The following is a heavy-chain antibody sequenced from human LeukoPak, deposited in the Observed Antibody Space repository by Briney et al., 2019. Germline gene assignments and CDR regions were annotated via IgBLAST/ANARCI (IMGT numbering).Heavy chain of an antibody. Sequence: GGSLRLSCAASGFTFSSYGMHWVRQAPGKGLEWVGRIKSKTDGGTTDYAAPVKGRFTISRDDSKNTLYLQMNSLKTEDTAVYYCTTDDYYYGMDVWGQGTTVTVSS. CDR3: TTDDYYYGMDV. CDR2: IKSKTDGGTT. CDR1: GFTFSSYG. J-gene: IGHJ6*02. V-gene: IGHV3-15*01.